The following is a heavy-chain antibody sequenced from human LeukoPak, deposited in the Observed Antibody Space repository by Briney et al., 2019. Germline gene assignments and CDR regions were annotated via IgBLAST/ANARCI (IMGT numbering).Heavy chain of an antibody. J-gene: IGHJ6*03. Sequence: ASVKVSCKASGYTFTSYGISWVRQAPGQGLEWMGWISAYNGNTNYAQKLQGRVTMTTDTSTSTAYMELRSLRSDDTAVYYCARDGEKDSSGYYYYYYMDVWGKGTTVTVSS. CDR1: GYTFTSYG. CDR3: ARDGEKDSSGYYYYYYMDV. V-gene: IGHV1-18*01. D-gene: IGHD3-22*01. CDR2: ISAYNGNT.